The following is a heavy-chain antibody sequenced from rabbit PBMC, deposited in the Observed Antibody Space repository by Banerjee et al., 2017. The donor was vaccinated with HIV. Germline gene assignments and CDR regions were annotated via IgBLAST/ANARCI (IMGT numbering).Heavy chain of an antibody. CDR2: IGAGSGSA. CDR3: ARDAGYAGSNL. D-gene: IGHD4-2*01. J-gene: IGHJ4*01. CDR1: GFSFSGSYW. Sequence: QEQLEESGGDLVKPEGSLTLTCTASGFSFSGSYWICWVRQAPGKGLEWIACIGAGSGSAYYATWAKGRFTISKTSSTTVTLQMTSLTAADTATYFCARDAGYAGSNLWGPGTLVTVS. V-gene: IGHV1S45*01.